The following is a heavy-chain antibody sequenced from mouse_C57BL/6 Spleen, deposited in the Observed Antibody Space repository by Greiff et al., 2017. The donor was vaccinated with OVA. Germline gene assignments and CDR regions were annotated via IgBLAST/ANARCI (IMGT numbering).Heavy chain of an antibody. D-gene: IGHD1-1*01. CDR3: ARLDYYGSGGAMDY. CDR1: GYSFTGYY. Sequence: VQLQQSGPELVKPGASVKISCKASGYSFTGYYMNWVKQSPEKSLEWIGEINPSTGGTTYNQKFKAKGTLTVDKSSSTAYMQLKSMTSEDSAVYYCARLDYYGSGGAMDYWGQGTSVTVSS. J-gene: IGHJ4*01. V-gene: IGHV1-42*01. CDR2: INPSTGGT.